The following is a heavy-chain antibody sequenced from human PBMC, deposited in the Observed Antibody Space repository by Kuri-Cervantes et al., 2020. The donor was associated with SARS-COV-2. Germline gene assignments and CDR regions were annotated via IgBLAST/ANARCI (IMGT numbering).Heavy chain of an antibody. CDR2: IFSNDEK. D-gene: IGHD4-11*01. CDR1: GFSLSNARMG. J-gene: IGHJ4*02. V-gene: IGHV2-26*01. Sequence: SGPTLVKPTETLTLTCTVSGFSLSNARMGVSWIRQPPGKALEWLAHIFSNDEKSYSTSLKSRLTISKDTSKNQVVLTMTNMDPVDTATYYCAHGTVTTSRKYYFDYWGQGTLVTVSS. CDR3: AHGTVTTSRKYYFDY.